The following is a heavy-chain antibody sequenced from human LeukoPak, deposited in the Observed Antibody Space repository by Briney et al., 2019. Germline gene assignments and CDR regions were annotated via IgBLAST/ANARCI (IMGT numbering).Heavy chain of an antibody. CDR2: ISGSGGRT. J-gene: IGHJ4*02. Sequence: TGGSLRLSCAASGFTFSSYAMSWVRQAPGKGLEWVSAISGSGGRTYYADSVRGRFTISRDNSKNTVYVQMNSLRSEDTAVYFCVVVSYCAVDCYDYWSQGTLVTVSS. D-gene: IGHD2-21*01. CDR3: VVVSYCAVDCYDY. CDR1: GFTFSSYA. V-gene: IGHV3-23*01.